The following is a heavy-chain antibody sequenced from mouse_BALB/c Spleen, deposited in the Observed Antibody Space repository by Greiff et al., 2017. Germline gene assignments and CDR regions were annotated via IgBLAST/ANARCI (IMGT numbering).Heavy chain of an antibody. J-gene: IGHJ3*01. D-gene: IGHD2-4*01. Sequence: QVQLQQSGAELVRPGTSVKVSCKASGYAFTNYLIEWVQQRPGQGLEWIGMINPGSGGTNYNEKFKGKATLTADKSSSTAYMQLSSLTSDDSAVYFCARDDYGFAYWGQGTLVTVSA. CDR3: ARDDYGFAY. CDR2: INPGSGGT. CDR1: GYAFTNYL. V-gene: IGHV1-54*01.